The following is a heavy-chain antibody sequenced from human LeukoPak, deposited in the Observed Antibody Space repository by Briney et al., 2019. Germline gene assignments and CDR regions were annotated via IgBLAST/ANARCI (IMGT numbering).Heavy chain of an antibody. J-gene: IGHJ4*02. CDR2: ISINTDT. Sequence: PGGSLRLSCAASGIAVIGNYMSWVRQPPGKGLEWVSFISINTDTFYADSVRGRFTISRGSSKNTLFLQMNSLRDEDSAVYYCAIAQSWDELFDSWGQGTLVTVSS. D-gene: IGHD1-26*01. CDR1: GIAVIGNY. CDR3: AIAQSWDELFDS. V-gene: IGHV3-53*01.